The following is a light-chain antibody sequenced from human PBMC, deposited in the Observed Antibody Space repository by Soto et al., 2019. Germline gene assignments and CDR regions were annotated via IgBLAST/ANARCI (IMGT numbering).Light chain of an antibody. CDR2: GAS. CDR3: QQYNDWPRT. CDR1: PSVSSN. Sequence: DIVMPQSPATLSVSPGERATLSCRASPSVSSNLAWYQQKRGQAPRLLMYGASTRATGIPVRFSGSGSGTEFTLIISSLQSEDFAVYYCQQYNDWPRTFGQGTKVEIK. J-gene: IGKJ1*01. V-gene: IGKV3-15*01.